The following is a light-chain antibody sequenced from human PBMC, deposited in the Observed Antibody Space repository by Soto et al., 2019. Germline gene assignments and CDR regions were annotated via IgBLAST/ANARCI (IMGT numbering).Light chain of an antibody. CDR3: SSHTAYNTQV. Sequence: QSALTQPASVSGSPGQSIAISCTGTSSDVGGYNFVSWYQQHPGEAPKLIIHEVTNRPSGVSDRFSGSKSGNTASLTISGLQTDDEADYYCSSHTAYNTQVFVSGTIVTV. CDR2: EVT. CDR1: SSDVGGYNF. J-gene: IGLJ1*01. V-gene: IGLV2-14*01.